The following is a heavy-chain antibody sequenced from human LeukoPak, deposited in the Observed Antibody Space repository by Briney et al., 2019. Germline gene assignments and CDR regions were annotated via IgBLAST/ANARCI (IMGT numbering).Heavy chain of an antibody. CDR1: GYTFTSYY. CDR3: ARVQSPYDSSGYLDN. J-gene: IGHJ4*02. Sequence: ASVKVSCKASGYTFTSYYMQWVRQAPGQGLEWMGIINPSGGSTSYAQKFQGRVTMTRDTSTSTVYMELSSLRSEDTAVYYCARVQSPYDSSGYLDNWGQGTLVTVSS. CDR2: INPSGGST. V-gene: IGHV1-46*01. D-gene: IGHD3-22*01.